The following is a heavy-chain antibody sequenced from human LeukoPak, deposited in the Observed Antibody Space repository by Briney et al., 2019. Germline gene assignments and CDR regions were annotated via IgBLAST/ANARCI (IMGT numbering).Heavy chain of an antibody. CDR2: FYDTRSP. CDR1: GGSISLYY. J-gene: IGHJ4*02. Sequence: SETLSLTCTVSGGSISLYYWGWIRQPPGKGLEWIGYFYDTRSPKYNPSLERRVTISVDMSRNQFSLNLTSVTAADTAVYYCARGRGSLTYWGQGTLATVSS. CDR3: ARGRGSLTY. D-gene: IGHD3-10*01. V-gene: IGHV4-59*01.